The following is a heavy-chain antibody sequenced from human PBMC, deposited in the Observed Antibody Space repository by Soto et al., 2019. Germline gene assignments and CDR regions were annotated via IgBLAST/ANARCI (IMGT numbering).Heavy chain of an antibody. D-gene: IGHD3-10*01. Sequence: QVQLVESGGGVVQPGRSLRLSCAASGFTFSSYGMHWVRQAPGKGLEWVAVISYDGSNKYYADSVKGRFTISRDNSKNTLYLQMNSLRAEDTAVYYCAKWSGRTFGLQTHPLDYWGQGTLVTVSS. CDR1: GFTFSSYG. J-gene: IGHJ4*02. V-gene: IGHV3-30*18. CDR3: AKWSGRTFGLQTHPLDY. CDR2: ISYDGSNK.